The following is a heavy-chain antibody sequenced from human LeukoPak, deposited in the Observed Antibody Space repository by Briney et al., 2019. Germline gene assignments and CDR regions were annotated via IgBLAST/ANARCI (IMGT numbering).Heavy chain of an antibody. D-gene: IGHD2-21*02. Sequence: ASVKVSCKASGYTFTSYGISWVRQAPGQGLEWMGWINTYYRKTSYAQKYQGRVTITTDTSTDTAYMELRSLGSADTAVYYCAKDRGIVVVTAIDYWGQGTLVTVSS. V-gene: IGHV1-18*01. CDR2: INTYYRKT. CDR3: AKDRGIVVVTAIDY. J-gene: IGHJ4*02. CDR1: GYTFTSYG.